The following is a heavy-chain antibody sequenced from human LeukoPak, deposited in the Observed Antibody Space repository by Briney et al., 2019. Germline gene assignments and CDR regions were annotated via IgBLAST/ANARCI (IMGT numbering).Heavy chain of an antibody. CDR2: IYYSGST. CDR3: ARLSRIAVAGPEYFDY. CDR1: GGSISSYY. J-gene: IGHJ4*02. V-gene: IGHV4-59*01. D-gene: IGHD6-19*01. Sequence: SETLSLTCTVSGGSISSYYWSWIRQPPGKGLEWIGYIYYSGSTNYNPSLKSRVTISVDTSKSQFSLKLSSVTAADTAVCYCARLSRIAVAGPEYFDYWGQGTLVTVSS.